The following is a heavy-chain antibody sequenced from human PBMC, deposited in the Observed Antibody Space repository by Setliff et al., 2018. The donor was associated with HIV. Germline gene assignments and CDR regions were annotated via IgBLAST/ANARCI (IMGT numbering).Heavy chain of an antibody. CDR2: VSYSESA. J-gene: IGHJ4*02. CDR1: GGSITRSSYY. V-gene: IGHV4-61*05. Sequence: SETLSLTCTVSGGSITRSSYYWAWIRQPPGRRLEWIGYVSYSESATYNPSLKSRVTMSLDTSKNQFSLRLSSVTAADTALYYCARMEGWNWNQYGSGAFLDCWGQGTLVTVSS. D-gene: IGHD1-1*01. CDR3: ARMEGWNWNQYGSGAFLDC.